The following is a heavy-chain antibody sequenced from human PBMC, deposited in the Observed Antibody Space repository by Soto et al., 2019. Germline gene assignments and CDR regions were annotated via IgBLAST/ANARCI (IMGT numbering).Heavy chain of an antibody. J-gene: IGHJ3*02. CDR3: ARAGIVVVVAATANAFDI. CDR2: INHSGST. D-gene: IGHD2-15*01. CDR1: GGSFSGYY. V-gene: IGHV4-34*01. Sequence: SETLSLTCAVYGGSFSGYYWSWIRQPPGKGLEWIGEINHSGSTNYNPSLKSRVTISVDTSKNQFSLKLSSVTAADTAVYYCARAGIVVVVAATANAFDIWGQGTMVTVSS.